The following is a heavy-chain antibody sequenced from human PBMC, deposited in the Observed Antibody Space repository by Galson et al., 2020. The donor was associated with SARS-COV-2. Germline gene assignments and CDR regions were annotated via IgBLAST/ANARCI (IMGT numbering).Heavy chain of an antibody. D-gene: IGHD4-17*01. CDR2: IIPIFGTA. J-gene: IGHJ4*02. CDR1: GGTFSSYA. Sequence: SVKVSCKASGGTFSSYAISWVRQAPGQGLEWMGGIIPIFGTANYAQKFRGRVTITADESTSTAYMELSSLRSEDTAVYYCATSYGDYEPSFDYWGQGTLVTVSS. CDR3: ATSYGDYEPSFDY. V-gene: IGHV1-69*13.